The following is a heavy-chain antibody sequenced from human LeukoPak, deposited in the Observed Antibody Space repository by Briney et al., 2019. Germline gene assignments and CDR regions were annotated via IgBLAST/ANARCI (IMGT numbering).Heavy chain of an antibody. V-gene: IGHV3-21*01. CDR2: ISSSSSYI. D-gene: IGHD3-22*01. J-gene: IGHJ4*02. CDR3: VRGDYYDSSGYYPGVDY. CDR1: GFTFSSYS. Sequence: GGSLRLPCAASGFTFSSYSMNWVRQAPGKGLEWVSSISSSSSYIYYADSVKGRFTISRDNAKNSLYLQMNSLRAEDTAVYYCVRGDYYDSSGYYPGVDYWGQGTLVTVSS.